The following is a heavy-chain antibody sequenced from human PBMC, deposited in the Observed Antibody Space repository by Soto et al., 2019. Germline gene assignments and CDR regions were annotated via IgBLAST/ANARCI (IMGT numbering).Heavy chain of an antibody. D-gene: IGHD2-8*02. Sequence: QVQLVQSGAEVKKPGASVKVSCKASGYTFASYGISWVRQAPGQGLEWMGWISGYNSDTKYTQKFQGRVTMTPATSASIAYNELRSKRSDDSDVYYCARERCTGMSRYWKYFEYRGQGTLVTVSS. CDR2: ISGYNSDT. J-gene: IGHJ4*01. V-gene: IGHV1-18*01. CDR1: GYTFASYG. CDR3: ARERCTGMSRYWKYFEY.